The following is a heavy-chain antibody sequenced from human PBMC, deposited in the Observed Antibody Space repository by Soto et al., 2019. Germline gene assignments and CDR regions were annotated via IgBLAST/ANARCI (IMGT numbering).Heavy chain of an antibody. D-gene: IGHD6-19*01. J-gene: IGHJ4*02. Sequence: QVQLEQSGGEVKQPGSSVRVSCKTSGGTFSTYAINWVRQAPGQGLEWMGAIIPPFGTADYSQKIQGRVTITADESTSTAYMELSSLRFDDTAVYFCARPKGTYSSGYYYFDFWGQGTLVTVSS. CDR1: GGTFSTYA. V-gene: IGHV1-69*01. CDR3: ARPKGTYSSGYYYFDF. CDR2: IIPPFGTA.